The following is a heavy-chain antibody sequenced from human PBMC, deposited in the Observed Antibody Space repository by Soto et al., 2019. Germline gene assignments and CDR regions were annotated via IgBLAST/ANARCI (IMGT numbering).Heavy chain of an antibody. CDR1: GYSFTSYW. D-gene: IGHD6-6*01. J-gene: IGHJ4*02. V-gene: IGHV5-51*01. CDR3: ARLEQLAQEYYFDY. Sequence: PXESLTISWKGSGYSFTSYWIGWVRQMPGKGLEWMGIIYPGDSDTRYSPSFQGQVTISADKSISTAYLQWSSLKASDTAMYYCARLEQLAQEYYFDYWGQGTLVTVSS. CDR2: IYPGDSDT.